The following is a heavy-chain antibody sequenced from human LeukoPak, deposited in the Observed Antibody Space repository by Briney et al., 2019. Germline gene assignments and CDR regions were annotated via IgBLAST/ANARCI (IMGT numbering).Heavy chain of an antibody. Sequence: SETLSLTCAVYGVSFSGYYWSWIRQPSGKGLEWIGEINHSGSTNYNPSLKSRVTISVDTSKNQFSLKLSSVTAADTAVYYCASYDYWGQGTLVTVSS. V-gene: IGHV4-34*01. J-gene: IGHJ4*02. CDR3: ASYDY. CDR2: INHSGST. CDR1: GVSFSGYY.